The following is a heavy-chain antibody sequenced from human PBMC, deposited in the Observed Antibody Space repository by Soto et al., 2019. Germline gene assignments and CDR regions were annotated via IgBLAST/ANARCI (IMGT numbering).Heavy chain of an antibody. J-gene: IGHJ4*01. CDR3: ARETMRLGGSFEN. V-gene: IGHV4-30-2*06. Sequence: QLQLQESGSGLVKPSETLSLTCAVSGDSIIRAGYSWSWIRQSPGKRLEWIGYTYDRGSTYYNPSFRGRISTSVDRSKNQMSLKLDSVPAADTAVYYCARETMRLGGSFENWGPGTLVTVSS. CDR2: TYDRGST. D-gene: IGHD1-26*01. CDR1: GDSIIRAGYS.